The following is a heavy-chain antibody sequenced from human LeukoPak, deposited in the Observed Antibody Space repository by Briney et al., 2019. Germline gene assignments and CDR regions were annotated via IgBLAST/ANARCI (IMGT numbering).Heavy chain of an antibody. D-gene: IGHD3-22*01. J-gene: IGHJ4*02. CDR1: GGSISSGSYY. V-gene: IGHV4-61*02. CDR3: ARVTTGGYYNC. CDR2: IYTSGST. Sequence: PSQTLSLTCTVSGGSISSGSYYWSWIRPPAGKGLEWIGRIYTSGSTNYNPSLKSRVTISVDTSKNQFSLKLSSVTAADTGVYYCARVTTGGYYNCWGQGTLVTVSS.